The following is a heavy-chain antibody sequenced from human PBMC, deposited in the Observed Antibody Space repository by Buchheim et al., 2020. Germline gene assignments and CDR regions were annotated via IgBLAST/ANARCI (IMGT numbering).Heavy chain of an antibody. CDR1: GFTFSSYG. CDR2: ISYDGSNK. CDR3: AKGYCGGDCYSGHFDY. D-gene: IGHD2-21*02. V-gene: IGHV3-30*18. J-gene: IGHJ4*02. Sequence: QVQLVESGGGVVQPGRSLRLSCAASGFTFSSYGMHWVRQAPGKGLEWVAVISYDGSNKKYADSVKGRFIIPRDNSKNTLYLQMNSLGAEDTAVYYCAKGYCGGDCYSGHFDYWGKGTL.